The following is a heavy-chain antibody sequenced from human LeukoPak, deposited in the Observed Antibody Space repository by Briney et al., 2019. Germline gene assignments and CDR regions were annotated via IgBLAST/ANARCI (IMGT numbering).Heavy chain of an antibody. V-gene: IGHV4-4*02. CDR1: GGSISSSNW. Sequence: SETLSLTCAVSGGSISSSNWWSWVRQPPGKGLEWIGEIYHSGSTNYNPSLKSRVTISVDKSKNQFSLKLSSVTAADTAVYYCANSGYSYGYLDYWGQGTLVTVSS. CDR3: ANSGYSYGYLDY. D-gene: IGHD5-18*01. CDR2: IYHSGST. J-gene: IGHJ4*02.